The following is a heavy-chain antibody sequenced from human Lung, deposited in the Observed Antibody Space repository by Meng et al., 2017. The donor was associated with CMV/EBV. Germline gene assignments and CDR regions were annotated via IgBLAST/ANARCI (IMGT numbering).Heavy chain of an antibody. Sequence: VPLWEFGDGGKKPGASVKASCEASGFIFTSYAISWVRQAPGQGLQYMGWISAYNGNTNYAQELQGRVTMTTDTSTSTAYMELRSLRFDDTAVYYCARFYCSSTSCPHVLFDYWGQGTLVTVSS. CDR2: ISAYNGNT. CDR1: GFIFTSYA. D-gene: IGHD2-2*01. J-gene: IGHJ4*02. CDR3: ARFYCSSTSCPHVLFDY. V-gene: IGHV1-18*01.